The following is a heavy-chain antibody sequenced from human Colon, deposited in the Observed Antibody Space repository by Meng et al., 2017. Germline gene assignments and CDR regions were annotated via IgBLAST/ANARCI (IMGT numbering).Heavy chain of an antibody. J-gene: IGHJ4*02. Sequence: VQLAESGGGLVQPGGSLRLSCAASGITFTTAWMAWVRQTPGRGLEWVGRIKSNNNGGTTDYAAPVKGRFTISRDDSKSMVYLQMNSLKIEDTAMYYCGTDIYDWGQGTLVTVSS. CDR1: GITFTTAW. V-gene: IGHV3-15*01. CDR3: GTDIYD. CDR2: IKSNNNGGTT. D-gene: IGHD2/OR15-2a*01.